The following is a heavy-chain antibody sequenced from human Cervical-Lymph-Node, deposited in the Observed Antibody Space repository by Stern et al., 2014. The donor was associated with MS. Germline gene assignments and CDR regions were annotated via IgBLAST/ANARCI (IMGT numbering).Heavy chain of an antibody. D-gene: IGHD3-22*01. Sequence: VQLVQSGAEVKKSGESLKISCKGAGYSFSSHWIAWVRQKPGKGLEWMGIIYPGDSDTRHSPYFQGHVSISVDKSSSTAYLQWSSLTDSDTAIYYCARQGNYHDSHAFDIWGQGTMVIVSS. CDR2: IYPGDSDT. V-gene: IGHV5-51*01. J-gene: IGHJ3*02. CDR1: GYSFSSHW. CDR3: ARQGNYHDSHAFDI.